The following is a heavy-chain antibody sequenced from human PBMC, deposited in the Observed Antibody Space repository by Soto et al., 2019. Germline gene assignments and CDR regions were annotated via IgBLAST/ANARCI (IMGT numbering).Heavy chain of an antibody. V-gene: IGHV4-30-4*01. J-gene: IGHJ4*02. D-gene: IGHD2-8*01. Sequence: SETLSLTCTVSGGSISSGDYYWSWIRQPPGKGLEWIGYILYSGTTNYNPSLESRLTISVDTSKNQFSLKLTSVTAADTAVYYCARNGALDYWGRGTLVTVPS. CDR2: ILYSGTT. CDR3: ARNGALDY. CDR1: GGSISSGDYY.